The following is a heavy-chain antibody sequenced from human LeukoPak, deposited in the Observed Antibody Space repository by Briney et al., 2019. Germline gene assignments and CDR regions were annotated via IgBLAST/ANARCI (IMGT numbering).Heavy chain of an antibody. Sequence: SETVSLTCVVYGGSFSDYYWTWIRQPPGKGLEWIGYIYYSGSTNYNPSLKSRVTISVDTSKNQFSLKLSSVTAADTAVYYCARDRDYYDSSGPGAFDIWGQGTMVTVSS. J-gene: IGHJ3*02. CDR1: GGSFSDYY. D-gene: IGHD3-22*01. CDR2: IYYSGST. CDR3: ARDRDYYDSSGPGAFDI. V-gene: IGHV4-59*01.